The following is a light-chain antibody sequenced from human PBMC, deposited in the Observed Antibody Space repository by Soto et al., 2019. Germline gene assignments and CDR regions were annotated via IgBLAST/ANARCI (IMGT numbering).Light chain of an antibody. Sequence: IVMTQFPVTLSVSPGERATLSCRAGQSISSNLAWYQQKPGQAPRLLIYGASTRATGIPARFSGSGSGTEFTLTISSLQSEDFVLYYCQQYFNWPYTFGQGTKVDIK. CDR3: QQYFNWPYT. CDR2: GAS. J-gene: IGKJ2*01. V-gene: IGKV3-15*01. CDR1: QSISSN.